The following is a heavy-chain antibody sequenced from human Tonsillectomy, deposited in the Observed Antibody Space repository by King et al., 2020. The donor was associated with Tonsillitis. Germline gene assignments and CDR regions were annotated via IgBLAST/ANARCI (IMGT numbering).Heavy chain of an antibody. V-gene: IGHV3-74*01. Sequence: VQLVESGGGLVQPGGSLRLSCAASGFTFSSHWMHWVRQAPGKGLVWVSRFNSDGSSTSYADFVKGRFTISRDNAKNTLYLQMNSLRAEDTAVYYCARGDGNGGSSYGYWGQGTLVTVSS. J-gene: IGHJ4*02. CDR3: ARGDGNGGSSYGY. CDR2: FNSDGSST. D-gene: IGHD2-15*01. CDR1: GFTFSSHW.